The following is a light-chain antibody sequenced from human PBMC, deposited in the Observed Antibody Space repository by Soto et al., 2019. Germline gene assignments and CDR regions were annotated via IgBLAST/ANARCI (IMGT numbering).Light chain of an antibody. CDR3: QQYNSYSPYT. V-gene: IGKV1-5*03. J-gene: IGKJ2*01. Sequence: DIPMTQSPSTLSASVGDRVTITCRASQSISSWLAWYQQKPGKAPKLLVYQASSLESGVPSRFGGSGSVTEFTLPISSLQPDDFATYYCQQYNSYSPYTFGQGTKLEVK. CDR2: QAS. CDR1: QSISSW.